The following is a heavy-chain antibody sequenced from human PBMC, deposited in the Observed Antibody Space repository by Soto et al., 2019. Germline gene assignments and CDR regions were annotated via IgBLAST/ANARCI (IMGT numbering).Heavy chain of an antibody. CDR3: ARVVTMDNYYYMDV. Sequence: QVQLVESGGGLVKPGGSLRLSCAASGFTFSDNYMSWIRQAPGKELEWVSYISSSGSTIYYADSVKGRFTISRDNAKNSLYLQMNSLRAEDTAVYYCARVVTMDNYYYMDVWGKGTTVTVSS. J-gene: IGHJ6*03. D-gene: IGHD3-10*01. CDR2: ISSSGSTI. V-gene: IGHV3-11*01. CDR1: GFTFSDNY.